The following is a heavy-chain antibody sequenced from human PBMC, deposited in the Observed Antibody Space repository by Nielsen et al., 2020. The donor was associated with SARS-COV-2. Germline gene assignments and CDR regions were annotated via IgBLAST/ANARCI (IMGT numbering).Heavy chain of an antibody. D-gene: IGHD3-16*01. CDR3: AFSNTLGEYDY. CDR2: MNTKTGIP. CDR1: GGSFSTFA. J-gene: IGHJ4*02. Sequence: ASVKVSCKSSGGSFSTFAISWVRQAPGQGLEWMGWMNTKTGIPMYAQGFTGRFVFSLDTSVSTAYLQISSLKAEDTAVYYCAFSNTLGEYDYWGQGTRVTVSS. V-gene: IGHV7-4-1*02.